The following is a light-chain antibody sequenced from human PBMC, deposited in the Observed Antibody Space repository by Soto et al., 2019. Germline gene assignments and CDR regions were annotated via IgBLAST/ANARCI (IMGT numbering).Light chain of an antibody. V-gene: IGLV2-11*01. Sequence: QSVLTQPRSVSGSPGQSVTISCTGTSSDVCGYNYVSWYQQHPGKAPKLMIYDVSKRPSGVPDRFSGSKSGNTASLTISGLQAEDEADYYCCSYAGSYTYNYVFGTGTRSPS. J-gene: IGLJ1*01. CDR2: DVS. CDR3: CSYAGSYTYNYV. CDR1: SSDVCGYNY.